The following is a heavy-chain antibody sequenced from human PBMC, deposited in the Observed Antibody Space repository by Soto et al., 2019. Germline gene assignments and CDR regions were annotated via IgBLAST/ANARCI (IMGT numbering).Heavy chain of an antibody. J-gene: IGHJ6*02. V-gene: IGHV3-30-3*01. Sequence: QVQLVESGGGVVQPGRSLRLSCAASGFTFSSYAMHWVRQAPGKGLEWVAVISYDGSNKYHADSVKGRFTISRDNSKNTLYLQMNSLRAEDTAVYYCARGGSGWYKAGMAVWGQGPTVTVSS. CDR2: ISYDGSNK. D-gene: IGHD6-19*01. CDR1: GFTFSSYA. CDR3: ARGGSGWYKAGMAV.